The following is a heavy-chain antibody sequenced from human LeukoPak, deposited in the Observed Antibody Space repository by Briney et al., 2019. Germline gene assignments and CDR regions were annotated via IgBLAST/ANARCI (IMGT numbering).Heavy chain of an antibody. D-gene: IGHD3-9*01. CDR2: INPNSGGT. CDR3: ARDQSYDILTGHFDY. J-gene: IGHJ4*02. Sequence: ASVKVSCKASGYTFTSYYMHWVRQAPGQGLEWMGWINPNSGGTNYAQKFQGRVTMTRDTSISTAYMELSRLRSDDTAVYYCARDQSYDILTGHFDYWGQGTLVTVSS. CDR1: GYTFTSYY. V-gene: IGHV1-2*02.